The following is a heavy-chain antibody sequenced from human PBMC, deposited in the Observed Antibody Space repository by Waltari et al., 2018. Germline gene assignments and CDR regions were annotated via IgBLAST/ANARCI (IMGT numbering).Heavy chain of an antibody. D-gene: IGHD2-15*01. CDR3: ATSPIVVVVAATGGNWFDP. V-gene: IGHV1-69-2*01. CDR1: GYTFTDYY. CDR2: VDPEDGET. Sequence: EVQLVQSGAEVKKPGATVKISCKVSGYTFTDYYMHWVQQAPGKGLEWMGLVDPEDGETIDAEKFQGRVTITADTSTDTAYMELSSLRSEDTAVYYCATSPIVVVVAATGGNWFDPWGQGTLVTVSS. J-gene: IGHJ5*02.